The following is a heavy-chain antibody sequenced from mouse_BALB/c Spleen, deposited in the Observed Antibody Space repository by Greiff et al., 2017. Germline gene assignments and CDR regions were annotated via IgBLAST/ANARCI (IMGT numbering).Heavy chain of an antibody. V-gene: IGHV1-15*01. J-gene: IGHJ2*01. Sequence: QVQLQQSGAELVRPGASVTLSCKASGYTFTDYEMHWVKQTPVHGLEWIGAIDPETGGTAYNQKFKGKATLTAYKSSSTAYMELRSLTSEDSAVYYCTRHLYFDDWGQGTTLTVSS. CDR2: IDPETGGT. CDR1: GYTFTDYE. CDR3: TRHLYFDD.